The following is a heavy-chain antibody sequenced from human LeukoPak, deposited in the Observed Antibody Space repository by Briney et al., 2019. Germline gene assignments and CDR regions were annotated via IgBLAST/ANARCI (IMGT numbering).Heavy chain of an antibody. J-gene: IGHJ4*02. V-gene: IGHV3-30-3*01. Sequence: GGSLRLSCAASGFTFSSYAMHWVRQAPGKGLEWVAVISYDGSNKYYADSVKGRFTISRDNSKNTLYLQMNSLRAEDTAVYYCARAVGYYDILTGYPTLDYWGQGTLVTVSS. CDR3: ARAVGYYDILTGYPTLDY. CDR1: GFTFSSYA. CDR2: ISYDGSNK. D-gene: IGHD3-9*01.